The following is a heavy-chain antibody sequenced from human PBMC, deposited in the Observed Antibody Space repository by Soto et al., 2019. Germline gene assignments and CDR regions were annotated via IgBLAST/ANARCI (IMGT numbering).Heavy chain of an antibody. D-gene: IGHD2-2*01. CDR3: ARQAVVPAAIGPMSY. CDR1: GGSISSSSYY. Sequence: QLQLQESGPGLVKPSETLSLTCTVSGGSISSSSYYWGWIRQPPGKGLEWIGNIYYSGSTYYNPSLKSRVTETVDTPTNQFSLKRTSVTAADTAVYYCARQAVVPAAIGPMSYWGQGTLVTVSS. J-gene: IGHJ4*02. V-gene: IGHV4-39*01. CDR2: IYYSGST.